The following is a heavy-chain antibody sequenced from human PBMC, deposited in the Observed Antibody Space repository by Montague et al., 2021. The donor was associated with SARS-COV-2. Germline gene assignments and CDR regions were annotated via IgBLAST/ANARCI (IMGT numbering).Heavy chain of an antibody. V-gene: IGHV4-59*01. Sequence: SETLSLTCTVSNGSIRRSRWFWIRHRPGKGLELIGYGNYTGSTNYNPSLWSRVTITVDASKYLFSLKLSPVTVADAAFYYCARGSVELNGNAFEIWGQGTMVTVSS. CDR3: ARGSVELNGNAFEI. CDR1: NGSIRRSR. D-gene: IGHD5-24*01. CDR2: GNYTGST. J-gene: IGHJ3*02.